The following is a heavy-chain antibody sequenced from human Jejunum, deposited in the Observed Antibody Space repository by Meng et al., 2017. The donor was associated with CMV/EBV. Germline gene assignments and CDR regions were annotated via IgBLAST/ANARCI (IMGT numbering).Heavy chain of an antibody. D-gene: IGHD6-13*01. CDR3: AKDRQQLANLDY. CDR2: LNGVGSTT. V-gene: IGHV3-23*01. CDR1: GFTFNKYG. J-gene: IGHJ4*02. Sequence: DVQLLESGGGLVQPGGSLSLSCAASGFTFNKYGVCWVRQAPGKGLEWVSGLNGVGSTTYYADSVKGRFTISKDYSTNTVYLQMNSLTAEDTAIYYCAKDRQQLANLDYWGQGTLVTVSS.